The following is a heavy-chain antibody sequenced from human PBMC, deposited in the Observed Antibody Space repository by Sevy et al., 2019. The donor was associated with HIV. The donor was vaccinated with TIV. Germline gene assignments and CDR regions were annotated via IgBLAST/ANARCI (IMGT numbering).Heavy chain of an antibody. V-gene: IGHV1-18*01. D-gene: IGHD2-15*01. CDR3: ARDGSNCTGGSCYVKPYYYGMVV. J-gene: IGHJ6*02. CDR1: GYTFTSYG. CDR2: ISAYNGNT. Sequence: ASVKVSCKASGYTFTSYGISWVRQAPGQGLEWMGWISAYNGNTNYAQKLQGRVTMTTDTSTSTAYMELRSLRSDDTAVNYCARDGSNCTGGSCYVKPYYYGMVVWGQGTTVTYSS.